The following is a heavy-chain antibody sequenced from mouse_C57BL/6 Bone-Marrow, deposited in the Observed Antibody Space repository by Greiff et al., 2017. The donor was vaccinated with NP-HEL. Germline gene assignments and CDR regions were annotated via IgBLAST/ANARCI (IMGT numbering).Heavy chain of an antibody. CDR1: GYAFTNYL. V-gene: IGHV1-54*01. CDR3: ARVLWDEDY. J-gene: IGHJ4*01. CDR2: INPGSGGT. Sequence: QVQLQQSGAELVRPGTSVKVSCKASGYAFTNYLIEWVKQRPGQGLEWIGVINPGSGGTNYNEKFKGKATLTADKSSSTAYMQLSSLTSDDSAVYFCARVLWDEDYWGQGPSVTVSS. D-gene: IGHD4-1*01.